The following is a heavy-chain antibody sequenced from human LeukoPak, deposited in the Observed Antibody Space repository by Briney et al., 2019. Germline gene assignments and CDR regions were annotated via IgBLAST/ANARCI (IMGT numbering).Heavy chain of an antibody. CDR3: AKDRLLFRVEWYSDY. D-gene: IGHD1-26*01. CDR2: IYHSGST. CDR1: GYSISSGYY. J-gene: IGHJ4*02. Sequence: SETLSLTCTVSGYSISSGYYWGWIRQPPGKGLEWIGSIYHSGSTYYNPSLKSRVTISVDTSKNQFSLKLSSVTAADTAVYYCAKDRLLFRVEWYSDYWGQGTLVTVSS. V-gene: IGHV4-38-2*02.